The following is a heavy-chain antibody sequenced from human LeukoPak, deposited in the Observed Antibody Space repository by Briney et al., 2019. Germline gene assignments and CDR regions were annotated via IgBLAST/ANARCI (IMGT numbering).Heavy chain of an antibody. CDR1: GYTFTSYG. Sequence: ASVKVSCKASGYTFTSYGISWVRQAPGQGLEWMGWISAYNGNTNYAQKLQGGVTMTTDTSTSTAYMELRSLRSDDTAVYYCAKTYYDFWSGYPNWFDPWGQGTLVTVSS. CDR2: ISAYNGNT. V-gene: IGHV1-18*01. CDR3: AKTYYDFWSGYPNWFDP. D-gene: IGHD3-3*01. J-gene: IGHJ5*02.